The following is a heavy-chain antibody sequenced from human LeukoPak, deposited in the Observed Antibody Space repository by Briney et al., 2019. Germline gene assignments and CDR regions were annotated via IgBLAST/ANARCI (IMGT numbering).Heavy chain of an antibody. V-gene: IGHV4-34*01. J-gene: IGHJ4*02. CDR3: ASGRDEYYGSGSYYCPLDY. CDR2: INHSGST. Sequence: SETLSLTCAVYGGSFSGYYWSWIRQPPGKGLEWIGEINHSGSTNSNPSLTSRVTISVDTSKNQFSLKLSSVTAADTAVYYCASGRDEYYGSGSYYCPLDYGGQGTLVSGAS. CDR1: GGSFSGYY. D-gene: IGHD3-10*01.